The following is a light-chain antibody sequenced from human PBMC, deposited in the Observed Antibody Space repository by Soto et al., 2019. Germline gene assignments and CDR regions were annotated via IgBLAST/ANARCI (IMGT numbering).Light chain of an antibody. CDR2: KAS. Sequence: DIQMTQSPSTLSASVGDRVTITCRASQRISTWLAWYQQKPGKAPKLLIYKASSLESGVPSRFSGSGSGTGFTLTISSLQPDDFATYYCQQYNSNPLTFDGGTKVEIK. CDR3: QQYNSNPLT. V-gene: IGKV1-5*03. CDR1: QRISTW. J-gene: IGKJ4*01.